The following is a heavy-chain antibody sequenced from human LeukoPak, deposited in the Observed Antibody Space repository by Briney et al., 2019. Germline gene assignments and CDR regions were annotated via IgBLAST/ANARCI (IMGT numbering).Heavy chain of an antibody. Sequence: SETLSLTCTVSGGSISSSSYYWGWIRQPPGKGLEWIGSIYYSGRTYYNPSLKSRVTISVDTSKNQFSLKLSSVTAADTAVYYCARQEYYYDSSGYLLFDYWGQGTLVTVSS. J-gene: IGHJ4*02. V-gene: IGHV4-39*01. CDR1: GGSISSSSYY. CDR2: IYYSGRT. D-gene: IGHD3-22*01. CDR3: ARQEYYYDSSGYLLFDY.